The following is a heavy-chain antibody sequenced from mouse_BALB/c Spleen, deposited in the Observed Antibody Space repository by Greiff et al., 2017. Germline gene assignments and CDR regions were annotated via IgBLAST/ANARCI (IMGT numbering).Heavy chain of an antibody. CDR3: ARHGDMRPYYFDY. V-gene: IGHV5-6*01. Sequence: EVKLMESGGDLVKPGGSLKLSCAASGFTFSSYGMSWVRQTPDKRLEWVATISSGGSYTYYPDSVKGRFTISRDNAKNTLYLQMSSLKSEDTAMYYCARHGDMRPYYFDYWGQGTTLTVSS. CDR1: GFTFSSYG. D-gene: IGHD2-3*01. CDR2: ISSGGSYT. J-gene: IGHJ2*01.